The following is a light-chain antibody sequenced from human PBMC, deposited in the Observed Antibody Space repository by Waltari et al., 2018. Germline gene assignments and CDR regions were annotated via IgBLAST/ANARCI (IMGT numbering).Light chain of an antibody. Sequence: QSALTQPASVSGSPGQSITISCTGSSLEVGGYDFVSWYRQHPGKAPKVVIFDVNNRPSGVSDRVSGSKSGNTASLTISGLQAEDEGDYYCTSYTSRHTLVFGGGTKVTVL. V-gene: IGLV2-14*01. CDR2: DVN. CDR3: TSYTSRHTLV. CDR1: SLEVGGYDF. J-gene: IGLJ1*01.